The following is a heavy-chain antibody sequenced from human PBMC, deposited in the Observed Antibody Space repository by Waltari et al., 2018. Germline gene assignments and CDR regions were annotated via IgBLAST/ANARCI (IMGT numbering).Heavy chain of an antibody. CDR2: GRGSGRT. V-gene: IGHV4-4*02. CDR3: ARDRGRGLYLDS. J-gene: IGHJ4*02. D-gene: IGHD2-15*01. Sequence: QLKLLESVPGLVKPSGTLSLTCGVSGDSMRSSDCWSWVRQPPGKGLEWIGQGRGSGRTNYNPPFASRVTMSVDTSNNQFSLRMTSATAADTAVYYCARDRGRGLYLDSWGPGTLVTVSP. CDR1: GDSMRSSDC.